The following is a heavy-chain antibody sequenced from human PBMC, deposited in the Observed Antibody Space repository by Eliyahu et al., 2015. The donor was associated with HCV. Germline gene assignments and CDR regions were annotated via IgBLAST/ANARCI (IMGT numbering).Heavy chain of an antibody. CDR1: GGXITTYY. CDR3: ASGGGGIAVAGTGGWFDP. V-gene: IGHV4-59*01. J-gene: IGHJ5*02. CDR2: IHYSGST. Sequence: QVQLQESGPGLVKPSETLSXTCTVSGGXITTYYWSWIRQPPGKGLXWXGXIHYSGSTXYNPPLKSXVTISIDXSKNXFSLNLTSVTAADTAVYYCASGGGGIAVAGTGGWFDPWGQGTLVTVSS. D-gene: IGHD6-19*01.